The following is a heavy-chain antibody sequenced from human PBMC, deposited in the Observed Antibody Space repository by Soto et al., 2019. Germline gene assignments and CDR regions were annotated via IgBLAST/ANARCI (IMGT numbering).Heavy chain of an antibody. CDR2: INAGNGNT. D-gene: IGHD2-15*01. J-gene: IGHJ4*02. Sequence: YAMHWVRQAPGQRLEWLGWINAGNGNTKYSQKFQGRVTITRDTSASIAYMELSSLRSEDTAVYYCARDILFDYWGQGTLVTVSS. V-gene: IGHV1-3*01. CDR3: ARDILFDY. CDR1: YA.